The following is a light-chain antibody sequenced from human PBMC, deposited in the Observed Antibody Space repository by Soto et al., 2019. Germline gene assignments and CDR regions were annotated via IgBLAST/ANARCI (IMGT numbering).Light chain of an antibody. CDR2: GAS. V-gene: IGKV3-15*01. CDR3: QEYNNWPALT. CDR1: QSVNLN. J-gene: IGKJ4*01. Sequence: EIMMTQSPGTLSVSPGEGATLSCTASQSVNLNLAWYQQKPGQAPRLLISGASTRATGIPDRFSGSGSGTEFTLTISSLQSEDFAVYYCQEYNNWPALTFGGGTKVDIK.